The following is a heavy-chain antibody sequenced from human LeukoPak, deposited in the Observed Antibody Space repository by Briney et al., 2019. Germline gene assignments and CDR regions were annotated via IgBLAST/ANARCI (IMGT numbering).Heavy chain of an antibody. Sequence: GSSVKLSCKASGYIFTGNYMPWVRQAPGQGLEWMGWIEPICGVTRYAQKFQGRVTMTGDTSISTAYMELSGLTYDDTAVFYCARDLSTTSTWEFDYWGQGTLVSVS. CDR1: GYIFTGNY. CDR2: IEPICGVT. D-gene: IGHD1-26*01. J-gene: IGHJ4*02. V-gene: IGHV1-2*02. CDR3: ARDLSTTSTWEFDY.